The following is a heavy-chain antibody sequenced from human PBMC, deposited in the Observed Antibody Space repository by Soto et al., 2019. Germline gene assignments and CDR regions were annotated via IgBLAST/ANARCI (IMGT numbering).Heavy chain of an antibody. Sequence: SETLSLTCSVSGGSISSYYWSWIRQPPGKGLEWIGYIYYSGSTNYNPSLKSRVTISVDTSKNQFSLKLSSVTAADTAVYYCARADSSGWSLPLFDYXXQGTLVTXSS. CDR3: ARADSSGWSLPLFDY. CDR2: IYYSGST. D-gene: IGHD6-19*01. CDR1: GGSISSYY. J-gene: IGHJ4*02. V-gene: IGHV4-59*08.